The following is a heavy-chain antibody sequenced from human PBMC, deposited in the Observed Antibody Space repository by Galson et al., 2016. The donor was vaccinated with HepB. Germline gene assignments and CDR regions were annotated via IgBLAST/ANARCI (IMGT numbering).Heavy chain of an antibody. V-gene: IGHV4-61*01. CDR2: IYYSGST. CDR1: GGSVSSGSYY. Sequence: SETLSLTCTVSGGSVSSGSYYWSWIRQPPGKGLEWIGYIYYSGSTNYNPSLKSRVTISIDTSKNQFSLKLSSVTAADTAVYYCAKDASFTIFRSIRDAFDIWGRGTMVTVSS. CDR3: AKDASFTIFRSIRDAFDI. D-gene: IGHD3-3*01. J-gene: IGHJ3*02.